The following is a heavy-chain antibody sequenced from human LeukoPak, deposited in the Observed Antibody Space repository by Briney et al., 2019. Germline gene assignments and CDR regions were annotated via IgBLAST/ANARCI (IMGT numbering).Heavy chain of an antibody. CDR2: IYNSGST. CDR3: ARGRYYDSSGYYLLDY. D-gene: IGHD3-22*01. J-gene: IGHJ4*02. Sequence: SETLSLTCTVSGYSISSGYYWGWIRQPPGKGLGWIGSIYNSGSTYYNPSLKSRVTISVDTSKNQFSLKLSSVTAADTAVYYCARGRYYDSSGYYLLDYWGQGTLVTVSS. CDR1: GYSISSGYY. V-gene: IGHV4-38-2*02.